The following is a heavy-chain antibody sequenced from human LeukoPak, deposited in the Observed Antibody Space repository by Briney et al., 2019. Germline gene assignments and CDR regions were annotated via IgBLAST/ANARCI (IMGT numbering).Heavy chain of an antibody. CDR3: VRDKAKEGQTSVDYFQH. Sequence: GGSLRLSCASSGFTFSNYAMHWVRQTPGKGLEWVATISYDGTKTYYADSVNGRFTISRDNSENTLYLQMNSLRVEDTAMHYCVRDKAKEGQTSVDYFQHWGQGTLVTVSS. CDR2: ISYDGTKT. V-gene: IGHV3-30*01. J-gene: IGHJ1*01. CDR1: GFTFSNYA.